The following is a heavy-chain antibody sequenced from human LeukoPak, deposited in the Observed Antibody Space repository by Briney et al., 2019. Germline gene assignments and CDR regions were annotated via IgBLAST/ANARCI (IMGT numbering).Heavy chain of an antibody. V-gene: IGHV1-69-2*01. CDR3: ATDPTMIPEDY. CDR2: VDPEDGET. Sequence: ASVKISCKVSGYTFIDYYMHWVQQAPGKGLEWMGLVDPEDGETIYAEKFQGRVTITADTSTDTAYMELSSLRSEDTAVYYCATDPTMIPEDYWGQGTLVTVSS. J-gene: IGHJ4*02. CDR1: GYTFIDYY. D-gene: IGHD3-22*01.